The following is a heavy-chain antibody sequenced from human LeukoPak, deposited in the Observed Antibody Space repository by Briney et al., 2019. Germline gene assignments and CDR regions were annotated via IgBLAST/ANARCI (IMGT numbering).Heavy chain of an antibody. J-gene: IGHJ5*02. CDR2: TYYRSEWYN. D-gene: IGHD6-13*01. CDR3: ARGNIPAAGTGWFDP. Sequence: SQTLSLTCAISGDSVSNDSAGWNWIRQSPSRGLEWLGRTYYRSEWYNAYAGSVKSRIAISPDTSKNQFSLLLNSVTPEDTAVYYCARGNIPAAGTGWFDPWGQGTLVTVSS. V-gene: IGHV6-1*01. CDR1: GDSVSNDSAG.